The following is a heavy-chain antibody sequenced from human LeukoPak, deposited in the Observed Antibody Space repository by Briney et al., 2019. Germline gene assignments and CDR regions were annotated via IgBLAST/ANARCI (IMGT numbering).Heavy chain of an antibody. CDR1: GGSISSYY. CDR2: IYYSGST. J-gene: IGHJ4*02. Sequence: PSETLSLTCTVSGGSISSYYWSWIRQPPGKGLEWIGYIYYSGSTNYNPSLKSRVTISVDTSKNQFSLKLSSVTAADTAVYYCATPLMGGGSGSYYRDYWGQGTLVTVSS. V-gene: IGHV4-59*08. D-gene: IGHD3-10*01. CDR3: ATPLMGGGSGSYYRDY.